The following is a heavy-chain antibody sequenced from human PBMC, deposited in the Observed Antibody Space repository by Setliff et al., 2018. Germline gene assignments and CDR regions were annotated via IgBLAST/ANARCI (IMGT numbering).Heavy chain of an antibody. CDR1: GGSFSGYY. CDR2: INHSGST. D-gene: IGHD6-13*01. V-gene: IGHV4-34*01. CDR3: ARGRIAAALYYFDY. J-gene: IGHJ4*02. Sequence: LSPTCAVYGGSFSGYYWSWIRQPPGKGLEWIGEINHSGSTNYNPSLKSRVTISVDTSKNQFSLKLSSVTAADTAVYYCARGRIAAALYYFDYWGQGTLVTVSS.